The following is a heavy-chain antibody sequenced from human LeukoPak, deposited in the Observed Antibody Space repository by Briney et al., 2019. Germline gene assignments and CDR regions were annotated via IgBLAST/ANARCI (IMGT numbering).Heavy chain of an antibody. Sequence: GGSLRLSCAASGLTGSHNFVSWVRQAPGKGLEWVSAIHTSGDTCYADSVKGRFTISRDTSKNTLYLQINSLRVEDTAVYYCIVFGDSNHWGQGTLVTVSS. CDR3: IVFGDSNH. V-gene: IGHV3-53*01. CDR1: GLTGSHNF. CDR2: IHTSGDT. D-gene: IGHD4-17*01. J-gene: IGHJ5*02.